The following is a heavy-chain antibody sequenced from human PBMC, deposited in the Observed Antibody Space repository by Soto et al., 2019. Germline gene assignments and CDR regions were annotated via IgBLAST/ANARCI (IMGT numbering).Heavy chain of an antibody. J-gene: IGHJ4*02. D-gene: IGHD3-22*01. CDR1: GYTLTELS. V-gene: IGHV1-24*01. Sequence: ASVKVSCKFSGYTLTELSMHWFRQYPGKWLECMGGFDPEDGETIYAQKFQGRVTMTEDTSTDTAYMELSSLRSEDTAVYYCATTTKPPFHYYDTTGWAPFEYWGQGTLVTVSS. CDR2: FDPEDGET. CDR3: ATTTKPPFHYYDTTGWAPFEY.